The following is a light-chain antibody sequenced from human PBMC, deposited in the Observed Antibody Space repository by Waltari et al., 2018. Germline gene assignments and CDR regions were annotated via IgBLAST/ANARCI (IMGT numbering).Light chain of an antibody. CDR2: EER. Sequence: QSVLTQPPSVSGAPGQRVTISCTGNSSNFGAGYDVHWYQHLPGRAPNLLIKEERKRPAGGPDRFSGSKSGTSASRAITGLQAEDEAHYYCQSFDTSLGGSVFGTGTKVSVL. CDR3: QSFDTSLGGSV. CDR1: SSNFGAGYD. V-gene: IGLV1-40*01. J-gene: IGLJ1*01.